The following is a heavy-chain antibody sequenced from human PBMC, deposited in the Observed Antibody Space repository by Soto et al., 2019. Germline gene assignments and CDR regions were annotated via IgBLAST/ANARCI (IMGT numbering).Heavy chain of an antibody. CDR3: AKGLKYYDSSGYIYYYYGMDV. D-gene: IGHD3-22*01. Sequence: PGGSLRLSCAASGFTFDDYTMHWVRQAPGKGLEWVSLISWDGGSTYYADSVKGRFTISRGNSKNSLYLQMNSLRTEDTALYYCAKGLKYYDSSGYIYYYYGMDVWGQGTTVTVSS. CDR2: ISWDGGST. CDR1: GFTFDDYT. J-gene: IGHJ6*02. V-gene: IGHV3-43*01.